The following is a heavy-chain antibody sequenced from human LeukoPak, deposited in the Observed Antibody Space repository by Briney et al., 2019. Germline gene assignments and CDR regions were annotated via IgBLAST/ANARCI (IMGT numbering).Heavy chain of an antibody. J-gene: IGHJ4*02. CDR1: GGSISSGGYY. D-gene: IGHD3-22*01. V-gene: IGHV4-30-2*01. CDR2: IYHSGST. Sequence: SETLSLTCTVSGGSISSGGYYWSCIRQPPGKGLECIGYIYHSGSTYYNPSLKSRVTISVDRSKNQFSLKLSSVTAADTAVYYCARRVGYSYYFDYWGQGTLVTVSS. CDR3: ARRVGYSYYFDY.